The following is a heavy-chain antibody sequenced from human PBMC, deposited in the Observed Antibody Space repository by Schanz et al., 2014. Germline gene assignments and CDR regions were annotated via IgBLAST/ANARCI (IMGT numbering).Heavy chain of an antibody. J-gene: IGHJ4*02. CDR3: AKDSTHIDIVLVPTAIDY. CDR1: GFTFSSYG. D-gene: IGHD2-2*01. Sequence: QVQLVESGGGVVQPGRSLRLSCAAYGFTFSSYGMHWVRQAPGKGLEWVAFIWYDGSNKYYADSVKGRFTISRDNSKNTLYLHMNTLRSEDTAVYYCAKDSTHIDIVLVPTAIDYWGQGTLVTVSS. CDR2: IWYDGSNK. V-gene: IGHV3-30*02.